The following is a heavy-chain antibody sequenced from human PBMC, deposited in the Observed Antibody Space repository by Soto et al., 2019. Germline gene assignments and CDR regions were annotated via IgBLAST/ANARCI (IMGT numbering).Heavy chain of an antibody. V-gene: IGHV1-18*01. CDR2: ISGYNGNT. Sequence: QVRLVQSGAEVKKPGASVKVSCKASGYIFTNYGISWVRQAPGQGPEWMGWISGYNGNTKYAQTVQGRVTMTTDTSTSTAYMELRSLSSDDTAVYYCARGGSSWSAEYYQHWGQGNMVVVSS. CDR1: GYIFTNYG. J-gene: IGHJ1*01. CDR3: ARGGSSWSAEYYQH. D-gene: IGHD6-13*01.